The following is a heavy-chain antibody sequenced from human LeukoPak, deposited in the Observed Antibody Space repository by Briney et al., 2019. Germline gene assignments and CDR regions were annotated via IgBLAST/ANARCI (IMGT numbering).Heavy chain of an antibody. Sequence: SEALSLTCTVSGVSISTNYYWGWTRQPPGKGLEWIGIIHNSGNTYHTPSLRSGAIMSIDTSNNKFSLRLSSVTAADTAVYFCARTNWNPGDYWGQGTLVTVSS. CDR2: IHNSGNT. CDR3: ARTNWNPGDY. J-gene: IGHJ4*02. CDR1: GVSISTNYY. V-gene: IGHV4-38-2*02. D-gene: IGHD1-1*01.